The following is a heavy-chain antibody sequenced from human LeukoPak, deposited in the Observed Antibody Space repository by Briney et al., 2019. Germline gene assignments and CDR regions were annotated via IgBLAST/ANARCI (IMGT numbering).Heavy chain of an antibody. D-gene: IGHD6-19*01. CDR1: GYTFTGYY. Sequence: GASVEVSCKASGYTFTGYYMHWVRQAPGQGLEWMGWINPNSGGTNYAQKFQGRVTMTRDTSISTAYMELSRLRSDDTAVYYCAQEVNLRGVAGDYWGQGTLVTVSS. V-gene: IGHV1-2*02. J-gene: IGHJ4*02. CDR2: INPNSGGT. CDR3: AQEVNLRGVAGDY.